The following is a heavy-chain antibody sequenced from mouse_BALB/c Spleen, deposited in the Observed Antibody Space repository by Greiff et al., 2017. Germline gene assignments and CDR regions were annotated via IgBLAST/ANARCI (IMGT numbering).Heavy chain of an antibody. CDR1: GFTFSSYT. J-gene: IGHJ2*01. CDR2: ISNGGGST. CDR3: ARHYDGSYYFDY. D-gene: IGHD1-1*01. V-gene: IGHV5-12-2*01. Sequence: EVKLMESGGGLVQPGGSLKLSCAASGFTFSSYTMSWVRQTPEKRLEWVAYISNGGGSTYYPDTVKGRFTISRDNAKNTLYLQMSSLKSEDTAMYYCARHYDGSYYFDYWGQGTTLTVSS.